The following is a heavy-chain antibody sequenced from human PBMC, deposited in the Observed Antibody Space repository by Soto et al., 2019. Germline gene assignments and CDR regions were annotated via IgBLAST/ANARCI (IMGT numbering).Heavy chain of an antibody. D-gene: IGHD6-13*01. CDR2: IYYTGIT. CDR1: GGSISSSSFY. V-gene: IGHV4-39*01. Sequence: QVQLQESGPGLVKPSETLSLTCTASGGSISSSSFYWGWIRQPPGKGLEWIGSIYYTGITRNNPSLKSRVAISVDTSKNQFSLNLRSVTAADTAVYYCARHFSSSWTYYYYYMDVWGKGTTVTVSS. J-gene: IGHJ6*03. CDR3: ARHFSSSWTYYYYYMDV.